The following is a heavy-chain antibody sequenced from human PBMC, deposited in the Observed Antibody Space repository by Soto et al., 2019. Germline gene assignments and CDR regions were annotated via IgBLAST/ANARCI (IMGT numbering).Heavy chain of an antibody. J-gene: IGHJ4*02. CDR1: GGTFSSYT. CDR2: IIPILGIA. Sequence: QVQLVQSGAEVKKPGSSVKVSCKASGGTFSSYTISWVRQAPGQGLEWMGRIIPILGIANYAQKFQSRVTITADKYTSTAYMELSSLRSEDTAVYYCASALRHCYGSGSFDYWGQGTLVTVSS. CDR3: ASALRHCYGSGSFDY. V-gene: IGHV1-69*02. D-gene: IGHD3-10*01.